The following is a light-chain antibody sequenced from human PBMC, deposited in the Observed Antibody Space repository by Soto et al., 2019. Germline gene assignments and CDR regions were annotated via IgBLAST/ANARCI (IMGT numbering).Light chain of an antibody. V-gene: IGLV6-57*04. CDR2: EDN. Sequence: NFMLTQPHSVSESPGKTVTISCTRSSGSIASNYVQWYQQRPGSAPTTVIYEDNQRPSGVPDRFSGSIDSSSNSASLTISGLKTEDEADYFCQSYDSSNVVFGGGTKHTAL. CDR1: SGSIASNY. CDR3: QSYDSSNVV. J-gene: IGLJ2*01.